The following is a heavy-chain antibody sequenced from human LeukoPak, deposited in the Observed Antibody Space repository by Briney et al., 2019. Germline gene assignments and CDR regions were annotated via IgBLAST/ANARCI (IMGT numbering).Heavy chain of an antibody. CDR3: ARGPRYVDYYYGMDV. Sequence: SETLSLTCTVSGGSISSYYWSWIRQPPGKGLEWIGYIYYSGSTNYNPSLKSRVTISVDTSKNQFSLKLSSVTAADTAVYYCARGPRYVDYYYGMDVWGQGTTVTVSS. J-gene: IGHJ6*02. V-gene: IGHV4-59*01. CDR2: IYYSGST. D-gene: IGHD5-12*01. CDR1: GGSISSYY.